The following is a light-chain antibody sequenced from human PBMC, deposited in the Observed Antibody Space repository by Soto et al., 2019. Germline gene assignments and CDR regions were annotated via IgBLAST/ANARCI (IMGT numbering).Light chain of an antibody. CDR2: DVS. CDR1: SSDVGGYNY. Sequence: QSVLTQPASVSGSPGQSITISCTGTSSDVGGYNYVSWYQHHPGKAPKLIIYDVSNRPSVVPIRFSASKSDNTASLTISGLQPEDEADYHCSSYTTSNTRQIVFGTGTKVTVL. V-gene: IGLV2-14*03. J-gene: IGLJ1*01. CDR3: SSYTTSNTRQIV.